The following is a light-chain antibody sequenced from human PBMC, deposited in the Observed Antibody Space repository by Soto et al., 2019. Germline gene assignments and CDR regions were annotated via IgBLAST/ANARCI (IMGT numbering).Light chain of an antibody. CDR3: QQRYNTPRT. J-gene: IGKJ1*01. Sequence: DIQMTQCPPSMSASVGHRVTITCRASQRISSHLNWYQQKPGRAPKLLLYGASSLQSGVPSRCSGNGSGTDFTLTISSLETEDCARYCCQQRYNTPRTFGQGTKVYIK. CDR2: GAS. V-gene: IGKV1-39*01. CDR1: QRISSH.